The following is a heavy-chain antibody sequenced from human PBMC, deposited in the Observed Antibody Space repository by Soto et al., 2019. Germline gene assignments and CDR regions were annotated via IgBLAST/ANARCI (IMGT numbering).Heavy chain of an antibody. D-gene: IGHD3-10*01. CDR2: IYYSGST. CDR3: ARAQYDSGDWFDP. CDR1: GGSISSGGYY. V-gene: IGHV4-31*03. J-gene: IGHJ5*02. Sequence: QVQLQESGPGLVKPSQTLSLTCTVSGGSISSGGYYWSWIRQHPGKGLEWIGYIYYSGSTYYNPSLKRRVTISVDTSKNQFSLKLSSVTAADTAVYYCARAQYDSGDWFDPWGQGTLVTVSS.